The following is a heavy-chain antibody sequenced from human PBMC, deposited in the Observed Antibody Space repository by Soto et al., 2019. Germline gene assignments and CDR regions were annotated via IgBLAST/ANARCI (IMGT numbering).Heavy chain of an antibody. Sequence: QVQLVQSGAEVKKPGSSVKVSCKSSGGTFSSYAISWVRQAPGQGLEWMGGIIPIFGTANYAKKFQGRVTITADESTSIAYMELSSLRSEDTAVYYCARGRDCSGGSCYRTAFDPWGQGTLVTVSS. J-gene: IGHJ5*02. D-gene: IGHD2-15*01. CDR2: IIPIFGTA. CDR3: ARGRDCSGGSCYRTAFDP. CDR1: GGTFSSYA. V-gene: IGHV1-69*01.